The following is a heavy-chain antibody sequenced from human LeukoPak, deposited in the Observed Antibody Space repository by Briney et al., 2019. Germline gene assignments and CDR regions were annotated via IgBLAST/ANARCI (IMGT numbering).Heavy chain of an antibody. CDR3: AKVQGRWSDGSDAFDI. J-gene: IGHJ3*02. D-gene: IGHD4-23*01. CDR1: GFTFSSYA. V-gene: IGHV3-23*01. Sequence: QPGGSLRLSCVASGFTFSSYAMSWVRQAPGKGLEWVSDIISSGGTTYYADSVKGRFTISRDNSKNTLYLQMNSLRAEDTAVYFCAKVQGRWSDGSDAFDIWGQGTMVTVSS. CDR2: IISSGGTT.